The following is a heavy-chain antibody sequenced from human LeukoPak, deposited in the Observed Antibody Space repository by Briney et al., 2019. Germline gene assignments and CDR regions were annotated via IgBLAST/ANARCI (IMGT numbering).Heavy chain of an antibody. CDR3: AKGAIGEAVKLFFEGY. D-gene: IGHD1-1*01. Sequence: SGGSLRLSCVASGFTFSSYAMSWVRQAPGKGLEWVSAISGSGGSTYYADSVKGRFTISRDNSKNTLYLQMNSLRAEDTAVYYCAKGAIGEAVKLFFEGYWGQGTLVTVSS. CDR2: ISGSGGST. J-gene: IGHJ4*02. V-gene: IGHV3-23*01. CDR1: GFTFSSYA.